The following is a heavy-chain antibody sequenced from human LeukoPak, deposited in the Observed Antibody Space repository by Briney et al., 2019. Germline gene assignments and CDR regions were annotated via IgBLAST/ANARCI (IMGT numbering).Heavy chain of an antibody. J-gene: IGHJ4*02. CDR2: ISSSSSYI. Sequence: GGSLRLSCAASGFTFSSYSMNWVRQAPGKGLEWVSSISSSSSYIYYADSVKGRFTISRDNAKNSLYLQMNSLRAEDTAVYYCARASDPIGSGYYIWGQGTLVTVSS. V-gene: IGHV3-21*01. CDR1: GFTFSSYS. D-gene: IGHD3-22*01. CDR3: ARASDPIGSGYYI.